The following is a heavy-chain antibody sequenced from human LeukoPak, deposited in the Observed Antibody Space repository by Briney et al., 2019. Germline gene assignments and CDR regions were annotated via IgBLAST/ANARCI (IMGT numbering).Heavy chain of an antibody. CDR3: ARERTTIVSGTTIGAY. CDR2: ITGSGVTI. V-gene: IGHV3-48*04. D-gene: IGHD2/OR15-2a*01. Sequence: GGSLRLSCAASGFTFSAYGMHWVRQAPGNGLEWISYITGSGVTIYYADSVKGRFTISRDNAKNSLFLQMNSLTADYTAVYYCARERTTIVSGTTIGAYWGQGTLVTVSS. J-gene: IGHJ4*02. CDR1: GFTFSAYG.